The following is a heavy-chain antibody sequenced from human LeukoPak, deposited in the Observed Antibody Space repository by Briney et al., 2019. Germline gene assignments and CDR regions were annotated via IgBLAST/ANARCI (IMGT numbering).Heavy chain of an antibody. CDR1: GYTFTSYY. D-gene: IGHD6-19*01. J-gene: IGHJ4*02. CDR2: INPSGGST. V-gene: IGHV1-46*01. CDR3: VLAVGGTSDY. Sequence: GASVKVSCKASGYTFTSYYMHWVRQAPGQGLEWMGIINPSGGSTSYAQKFQGRVTMTRDTSTSTVYMEPSSLRSEDTAVYYCVLAVGGTSDYWGQGTLVTVSS.